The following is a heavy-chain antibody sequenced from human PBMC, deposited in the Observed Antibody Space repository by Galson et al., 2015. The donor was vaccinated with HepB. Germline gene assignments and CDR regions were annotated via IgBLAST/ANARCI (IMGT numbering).Heavy chain of an antibody. V-gene: IGHV3-33*06. D-gene: IGHD6-19*01. CDR1: AFTFSSHA. CDR3: AKDVGVGVAEYYYYGMDA. CDR2: IWYDGSNK. Sequence: SLSLSCAASAFTFSSHAMHWVRQAPGKGLEWVAVIWYDGSNKDYADSVKGRFNIFRDNSKNTLYLQMNSLRAEDTAVYYCAKDVGVGVAEYYYYGMDAWGQGTTVIVSS. J-gene: IGHJ6*02.